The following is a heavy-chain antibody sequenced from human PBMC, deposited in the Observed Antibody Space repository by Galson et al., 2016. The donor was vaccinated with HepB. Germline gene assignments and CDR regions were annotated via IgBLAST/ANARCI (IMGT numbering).Heavy chain of an antibody. CDR3: ARPLPNVGYGMDV. CDR2: IYGGGGT. D-gene: IGHD2-15*01. J-gene: IGHJ6*02. CDR1: GFTVSSNY. V-gene: IGHV3-53*04. Sequence: SLRLSCAASGFTVSSNYMSWVRQAPGKGLEWVSVIYGGGGTTNADPVKGRYTTSRHNSKNTLYLQMNSLRTEDAAVYYCARPLPNVGYGMDVWGQGTTVTVSS.